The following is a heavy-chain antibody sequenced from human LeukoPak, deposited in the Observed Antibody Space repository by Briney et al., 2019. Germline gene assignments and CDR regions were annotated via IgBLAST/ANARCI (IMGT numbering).Heavy chain of an antibody. Sequence: GASVKVSCKAPGYTFTSYYMHWVRQAPGQGLEWMGIINPSGGSTSYAQTFQGRVTMTRDTSTSTVYMELSSLTSEDTAVYYCARGGDDSSGQSGRIEYWGQGTLVTVSS. CDR1: GYTFTSYY. CDR3: ARGGDDSSGQSGRIEY. J-gene: IGHJ4*02. CDR2: INPSGGST. V-gene: IGHV1-46*01. D-gene: IGHD6-19*01.